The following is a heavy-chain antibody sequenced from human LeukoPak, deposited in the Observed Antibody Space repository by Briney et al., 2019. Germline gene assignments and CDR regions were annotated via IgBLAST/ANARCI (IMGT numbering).Heavy chain of an antibody. CDR2: IHNSGSP. Sequence: SETLSLTCSVSGASITTYCWSWIRQSAGKGLEWIGRIHNSGSPHYNPSLTGRVTMSLDTSKNQFSLKLTSVTAADTAVYYCARDLGHVGWLIDYWGQGTRVTVSS. V-gene: IGHV4-4*07. J-gene: IGHJ4*02. CDR3: ARDLGHVGWLIDY. CDR1: GASITTYC. D-gene: IGHD6-19*01.